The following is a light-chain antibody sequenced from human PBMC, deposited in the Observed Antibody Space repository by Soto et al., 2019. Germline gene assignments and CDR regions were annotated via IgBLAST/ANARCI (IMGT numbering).Light chain of an antibody. CDR2: RAS. CDR3: QQYNYWPS. J-gene: IGKJ1*01. Sequence: EILMTQSPATLSVSPGERATPSCRASQSLNGNLAWYQQKPGQAPRLLISRASTRATDIPARFTGSGSGTEFTLTIDSLQSEDFAVYYCQQYNYWPSFGQGTKVEIK. CDR1: QSLNGN. V-gene: IGKV3-15*01.